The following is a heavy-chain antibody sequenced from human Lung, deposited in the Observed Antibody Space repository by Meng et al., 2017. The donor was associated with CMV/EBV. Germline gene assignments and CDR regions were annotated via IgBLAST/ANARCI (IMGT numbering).Heavy chain of an antibody. Sequence: SVKVSCXASGYTFTGYYMDWVRQAPGQGLEWMGWINPNSGGTNYAQKFQGRVTMTRDTSISTAYMELSRLRSDDTAVYYCARGVNYDILTGPWGQGTLVTFSS. CDR3: ARGVNYDILTGP. CDR1: GYTFTGYY. V-gene: IGHV1-2*02. D-gene: IGHD3-9*01. CDR2: INPNSGGT. J-gene: IGHJ5*02.